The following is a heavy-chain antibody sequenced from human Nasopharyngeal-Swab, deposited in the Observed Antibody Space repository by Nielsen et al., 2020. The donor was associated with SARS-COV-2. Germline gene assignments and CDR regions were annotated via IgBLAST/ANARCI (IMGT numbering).Heavy chain of an antibody. CDR1: GFTFSNYG. D-gene: IGHD2-15*01. Sequence: GESLKISCAASGFTFSNYGMHWVRQAPGKGLEWVAVIWYDGSDKYYADSVKGRFTISRDNSKNTLYLQMNSLRAEDTAVYYCARDQVATIDYWGQGTLGTVAS. CDR2: IWYDGSDK. J-gene: IGHJ4*02. CDR3: ARDQVATIDY. V-gene: IGHV3-33*01.